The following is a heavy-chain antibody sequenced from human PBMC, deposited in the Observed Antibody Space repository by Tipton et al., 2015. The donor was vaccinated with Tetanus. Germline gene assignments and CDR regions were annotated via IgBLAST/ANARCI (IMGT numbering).Heavy chain of an antibody. CDR2: LNPSGTST. CDR1: GFTFSDFY. V-gene: IGHV3-11*01. J-gene: IGHJ4*02. CDR3: AGLPLGAGHLPHHYFLH. Sequence: SLRLSCTASGFTFSDFYMGWIRQAPGKGLEWVSYLNPSGTSTYYADSVKGRFTISRDNTKNSLFLQMNNLGAEDTAVYYCAGLPLGAGHLPHHYFLHWGPGTLVTVSS. D-gene: IGHD3-3*02.